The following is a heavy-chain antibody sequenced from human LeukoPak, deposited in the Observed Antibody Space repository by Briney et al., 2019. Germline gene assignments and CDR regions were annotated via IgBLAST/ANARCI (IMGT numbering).Heavy chain of an antibody. Sequence: GGSLRVSCAASGFTFYTYAMSWVRQAPGKGLEWVSVISGSGGDTYYADSVKGRFTISGDNSKNTVYLQMNSLRAEDTALYYCAEGGVYGDYYFDYWGQGTLVTVSS. D-gene: IGHD4-17*01. J-gene: IGHJ4*02. CDR2: ISGSGGDT. V-gene: IGHV3-23*01. CDR1: GFTFYTYA. CDR3: AEGGVYGDYYFDY.